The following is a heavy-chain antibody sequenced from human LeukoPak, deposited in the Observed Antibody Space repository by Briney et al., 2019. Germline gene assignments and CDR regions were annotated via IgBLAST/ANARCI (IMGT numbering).Heavy chain of an antibody. J-gene: IGHJ4*02. CDR2: INPNSGGA. CDR1: GYTFTGYY. CDR3: ARGTTIFGVAPPDY. Sequence: ASVKVSCKASGYTFTGYYIHWVRQAPGQGLEGMGWINPNSGGANYAQKFQGSITMTRDTSISTAYMELSRLRSDDTAVYYCARGTTIFGVAPPDYWGQGTLVTVSS. V-gene: IGHV1-2*02. D-gene: IGHD3-3*01.